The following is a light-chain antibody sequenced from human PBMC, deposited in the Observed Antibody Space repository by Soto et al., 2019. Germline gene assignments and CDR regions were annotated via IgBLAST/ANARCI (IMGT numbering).Light chain of an antibody. CDR1: QYISSF. CDR2: AAS. CDR3: QQSSSNTRT. J-gene: IGKJ1*01. V-gene: IGKV1-39*01. Sequence: DIQMTQPPSSLSASVGDRVTITSRASQYISSFLNWYQQKPGTAPKLLIYAASNLQSGVPSRFSGSGSGTDFTLTVSSLQPDDVATYYCQQSSSNTRTFGQGTKVDIK.